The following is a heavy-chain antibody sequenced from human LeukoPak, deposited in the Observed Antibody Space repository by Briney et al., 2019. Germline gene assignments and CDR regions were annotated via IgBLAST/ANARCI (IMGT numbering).Heavy chain of an antibody. CDR3: ARGAYSYDSSGYQFDY. CDR2: MSYDGGYK. J-gene: IGHJ4*02. D-gene: IGHD3-22*01. Sequence: PGGSLRLSCTASGFTFSDYGMHWVRQTPGKGLEWLAVMSYDGGYKYYADSVKGRFTISRDTSKNTVYLQMNSLRAEDTAVYYCARGAYSYDSSGYQFDYWGQGTLVTVSS. V-gene: IGHV3-30*03. CDR1: GFTFSDYG.